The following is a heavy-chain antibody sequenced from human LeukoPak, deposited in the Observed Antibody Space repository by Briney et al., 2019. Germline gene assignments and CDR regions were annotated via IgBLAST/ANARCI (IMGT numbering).Heavy chain of an antibody. Sequence: LRLSCAASGFTFSDYYMSWIRQHPGKGLEWIGYIYYSGSTYYNPSLKSRVTISVDTSKNQFSLKLSSVTAADTAVYYCARSFGRETLHFDYWGQGTLVTVSS. CDR3: ARSFGRETLHFDY. J-gene: IGHJ4*02. V-gene: IGHV4-31*02. CDR2: IYYSGST. D-gene: IGHD3-10*01. CDR1: GFTFSDYY.